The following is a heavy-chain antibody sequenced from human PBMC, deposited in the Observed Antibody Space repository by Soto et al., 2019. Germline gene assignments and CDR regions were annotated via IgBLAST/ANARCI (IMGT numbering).Heavy chain of an antibody. CDR1: SGSTSSSNW. Sequence: LSDNRSLTCAVSSGSTSSSNWWSWVRQPPGKGLEWIGEIYHSGSTNYNPSLKSRVTISVDKSKSQFSLKLSSVTAADTAVYYCARDTRDAFDIWGQGTMVT. CDR3: ARDTRDAFDI. J-gene: IGHJ3*02. V-gene: IGHV4-4*02. D-gene: IGHD2-15*01. CDR2: IYHSGST.